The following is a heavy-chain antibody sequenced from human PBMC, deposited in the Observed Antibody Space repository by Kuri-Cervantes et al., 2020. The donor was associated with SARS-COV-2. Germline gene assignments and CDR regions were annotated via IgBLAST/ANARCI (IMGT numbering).Heavy chain of an antibody. V-gene: IGHV1-18*01. D-gene: IGHD5-18*01. CDR1: GYTLTELS. CDR3: ARDRDTDEYYFNY. J-gene: IGHJ4*02. Sequence: ASVKVSCKVSGYTLTELSMHWVRQAPGQGLEWMGGISAYNGNTNYAQKLQGRVTMTTDTSTSTAYMELRSLRSDDTAVYYCARDRDTDEYYFNYWGQGTLVTVSS. CDR2: ISAYNGNT.